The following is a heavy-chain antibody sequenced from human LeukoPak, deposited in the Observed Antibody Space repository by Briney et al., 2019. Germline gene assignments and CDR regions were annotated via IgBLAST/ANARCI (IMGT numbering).Heavy chain of an antibody. CDR1: GGTFGSYA. V-gene: IGHV1-8*02. CDR3: ARGISIAAAGRDY. Sequence: ASVKVSCKASGGTFGSYAISWVRQAPGQGLEWMGWMNPNSGNTGYAQKFQGRVTMTRNTSISTAYMELSSLRSEDTAVYYCARGISIAAAGRDYWGQGTLVTVSS. D-gene: IGHD6-13*01. J-gene: IGHJ4*02. CDR2: MNPNSGNT.